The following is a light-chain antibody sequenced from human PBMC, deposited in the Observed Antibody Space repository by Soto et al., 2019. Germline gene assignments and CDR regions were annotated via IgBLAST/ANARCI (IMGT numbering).Light chain of an antibody. V-gene: IGLV1-51*01. CDR1: SSNIGNDY. J-gene: IGLJ3*02. Sequence: QSVLTQPPSVSAAPGQKVTISCSGSSSNIGNDYVSWYQRLPGTAPKLLIYDTDKRPSGIPDRFSGSKSGTSATLDITGLQTGDEPDYYCGAWDTSLSAGVFGGGTKLTVL. CDR2: DTD. CDR3: GAWDTSLSAGV.